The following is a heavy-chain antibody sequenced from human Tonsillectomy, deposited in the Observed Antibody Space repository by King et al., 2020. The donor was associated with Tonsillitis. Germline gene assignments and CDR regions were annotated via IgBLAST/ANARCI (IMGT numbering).Heavy chain of an antibody. V-gene: IGHV3-30*03. D-gene: IGHD3-16*01. J-gene: IGHJ6*02. CDR1: DFRFNSFG. CDR3: ARNSNSYAGPAYVYYYYTVMDV. Sequence: QVQLVESGGGVVRPGRSLRVSCVGSDFRFNSFGLHWVRQAPGRGLEWVAVISYDGRDKDYSDSVRDRFTISRDNSENTVYLQMKSLRAEDTAVYYCARNSNSYAGPAYVYYYYTVMDVWGQGTSATVAS. CDR2: ISYDGRDK.